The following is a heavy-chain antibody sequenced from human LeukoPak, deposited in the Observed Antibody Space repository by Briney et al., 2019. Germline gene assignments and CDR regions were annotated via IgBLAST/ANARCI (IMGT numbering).Heavy chain of an antibody. D-gene: IGHD2-2*01. CDR2: IIPIFGTV. V-gene: IGHV1-69*13. CDR1: GGTFSSYA. Sequence: GASVKVSCKASGGTFSSYAISWVRQAPGQGLEWMGGIIPIFGTVNYAQKFQGRVTITADESTSTAYMELSSLRSEDTAVYYCASGVQQYQLPNYYYYYGMDVWGQGTTVTVSS. J-gene: IGHJ6*02. CDR3: ASGVQQYQLPNYYYYYGMDV.